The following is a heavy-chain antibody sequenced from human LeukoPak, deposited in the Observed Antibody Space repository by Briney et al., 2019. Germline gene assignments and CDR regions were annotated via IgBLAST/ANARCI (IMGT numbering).Heavy chain of an antibody. CDR2: INHSGST. Sequence: PSETLSLTCAVYGGSFSGYYWSWIRQPPGKGLEWIGEINHSGSTNYNPSLKSRVTISVDTSKNQFSLKLSSVTAADTAVYYCARKKGSSRTIYGMDVWGQGTTVTVSS. V-gene: IGHV4-34*01. D-gene: IGHD2-2*01. CDR1: GGSFSGYY. J-gene: IGHJ6*02. CDR3: ARKKGSSRTIYGMDV.